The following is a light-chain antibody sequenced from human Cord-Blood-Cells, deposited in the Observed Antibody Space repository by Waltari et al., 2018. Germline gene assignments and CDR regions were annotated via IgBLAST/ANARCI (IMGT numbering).Light chain of an antibody. CDR3: QQSYSTPYT. V-gene: IGKV1-39*01. Sequence: DVQLTQPPSSLSAPVGESVPITCRASQSISSYLNWYQQKPGKAPKLLIYAASSLQSGVPSRFSGSGSGTDFTLTISSLQPEDFATYYCQQSYSTPYTFGQGTKLEIK. CDR1: QSISSY. CDR2: AAS. J-gene: IGKJ2*01.